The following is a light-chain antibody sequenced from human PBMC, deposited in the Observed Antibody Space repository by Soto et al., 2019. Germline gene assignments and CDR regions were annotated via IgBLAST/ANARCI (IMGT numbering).Light chain of an antibody. CDR2: EVS. V-gene: IGLV2-14*01. CDR3: SSFRSGSTL. CDR1: SSDVGGYEF. J-gene: IGLJ1*01. Sequence: QPASVSGSPGQSITISCTGTSSDVGGYEFVSWYQQHPGKAPKLMIYEVSNRPSGVSNRFSGSKSGNTASLTISGLQAEDEADYYCSSFRSGSTLFGTGTKLTVL.